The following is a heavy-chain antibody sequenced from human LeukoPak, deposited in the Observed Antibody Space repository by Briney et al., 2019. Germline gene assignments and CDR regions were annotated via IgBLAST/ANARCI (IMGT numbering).Heavy chain of an antibody. V-gene: IGHV4-59*01. Sequence: SETLSLTCTVSGGSISYYYWSWIRQSPGKGLEWIGYIYYSGTTSYNPSLKSRVTISVDTSKNQFSLQLRSVTAADTAVYYCAREDPQTTVPEGMDVWGQGTTVTVSS. CDR2: IYYSGTT. D-gene: IGHD4-17*01. J-gene: IGHJ6*02. CDR3: AREDPQTTVPEGMDV. CDR1: GGSISYYY.